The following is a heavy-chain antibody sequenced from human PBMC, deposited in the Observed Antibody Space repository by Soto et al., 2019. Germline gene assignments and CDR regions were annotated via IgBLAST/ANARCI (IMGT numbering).Heavy chain of an antibody. CDR2: ISYTGST. CDR3: AREGVAAPYYYYGMDV. V-gene: IGHV4-59*01. J-gene: IGHJ6*02. D-gene: IGHD2-15*01. Sequence: PSETLSLTCTVSGDSIRSYYWSWIRQPPGKGLEWIGYISYTGSTHYNPSLKSRVTISADTSKNQFSLKPSSVTTADTALYYCAREGVAAPYYYYGMDVWGQGSTVTVSS. CDR1: GDSIRSYY.